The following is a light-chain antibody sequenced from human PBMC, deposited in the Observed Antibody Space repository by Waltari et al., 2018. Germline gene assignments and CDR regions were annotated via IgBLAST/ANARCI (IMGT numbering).Light chain of an antibody. V-gene: IGKV4-1*01. Sequence: DIVMTQSPDSLAVSLGERATTDCHSSQSVFYRYDNKNYLAWYQHKTRQPPKLLYYWATTWECGVPDRCSASWSGTDFPLTSNILQAEDVAVYYCQQYYRSRTFGQGTKVEIK. J-gene: IGKJ1*01. CDR2: WAT. CDR1: QSVFYRYDNKNY. CDR3: QQYYRSRT.